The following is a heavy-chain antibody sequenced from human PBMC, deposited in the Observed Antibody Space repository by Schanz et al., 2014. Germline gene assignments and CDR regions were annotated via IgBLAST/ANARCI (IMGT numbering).Heavy chain of an antibody. CDR2: ISGGGGTT. CDR1: GFTFSDYA. V-gene: IGHV3-23*04. Sequence: EVQLVESGGGLVQPGGSLRLSCTASGFTFSDYAMCWVRQAPGKGLEWVSAISGGGGTTYYTDSVKGRFTISRDNSKSTLYLQMNSLRAEDTAVYYCAKGRFGELSAFDIWGQGTMVTVSS. CDR3: AKGRFGELSAFDI. J-gene: IGHJ3*02. D-gene: IGHD3-10*01.